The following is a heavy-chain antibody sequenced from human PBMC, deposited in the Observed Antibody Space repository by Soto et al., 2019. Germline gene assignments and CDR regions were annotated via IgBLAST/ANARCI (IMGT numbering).Heavy chain of an antibody. CDR2: IIPIFGTA. V-gene: IGHV1-69*12. J-gene: IGHJ6*02. CDR3: ASITIFGVARDYYYYGMDV. Sequence: QVQLVQSGAEVKKPGSSVKVSCKASGGTFSSYAISWVRQAPGQGLEWMGGIIPIFGTANYAQKFQGRVSITAAESTSTAYMELSSVRSEDTAVYYCASITIFGVARDYYYYGMDVWGQGTTVTVSS. CDR1: GGTFSSYA. D-gene: IGHD3-3*01.